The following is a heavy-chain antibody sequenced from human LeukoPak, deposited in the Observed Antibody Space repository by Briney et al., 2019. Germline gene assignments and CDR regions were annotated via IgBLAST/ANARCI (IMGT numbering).Heavy chain of an antibody. CDR2: IYYSGST. V-gene: IGHV4-59*08. D-gene: IGHD3-22*01. CDR1: GGSISSYY. J-gene: IGHJ4*02. CDR3: ARGKVHYSDSSGYYTPGGFDY. Sequence: SETLSLTCTVSGGSISSYYWSWIRQPPGKGLEWIGYIYYSGSTNYNPSLKSRVTISGDTSKNQFSLKLSSVTAADTAVYYCARGKVHYSDSSGYYTPGGFDYWGQGTLVTVSS.